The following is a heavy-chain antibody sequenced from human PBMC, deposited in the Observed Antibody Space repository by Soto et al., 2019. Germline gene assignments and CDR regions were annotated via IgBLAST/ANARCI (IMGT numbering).Heavy chain of an antibody. CDR2: TYYRSKWYN. CDR3: ARDLRVVDPTDHFDH. CDR1: GDSVSTNSAT. Sequence: PSQTLSLTCATSGDSVSTNSATWDWIRQSPSRGLEWLGRTYYRSKWYNDYAVSVKGRITINPDTSNNQLSLQLNSVTPDDTAVYYCARDLRVVDPTDHFDHWGQGTLVTVSS. V-gene: IGHV6-1*01. D-gene: IGHD2-15*01. J-gene: IGHJ4*02.